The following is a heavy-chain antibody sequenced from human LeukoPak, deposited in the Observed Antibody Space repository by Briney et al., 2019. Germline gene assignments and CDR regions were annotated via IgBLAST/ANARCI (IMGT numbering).Heavy chain of an antibody. CDR2: ISNDGGIT. CDR1: GFTFSSYA. CDR3: ARATSQADDAFDI. J-gene: IGHJ3*02. Sequence: PGRSLRLSCAASGFTFSSYAMHWVRQAPGKGPEWVAVISNDGGITFYADSVKGRFTISRDNSKNTLHLQMNSLSAEDTAVYYCARATSQADDAFDIWGQGTMVTVSS. V-gene: IGHV3-30*04. D-gene: IGHD5-24*01.